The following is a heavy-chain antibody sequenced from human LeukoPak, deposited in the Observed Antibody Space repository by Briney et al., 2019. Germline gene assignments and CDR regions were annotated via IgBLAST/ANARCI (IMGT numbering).Heavy chain of an antibody. J-gene: IGHJ5*02. Sequence: ASVKVSCKASGYTFTSYYMHWVRQAPGQGLEWMGIINPSGGSTSYAQKFQGRFTMTRDTSTSTVYMELSSLRSEDTAVYYRGRDKVDIVATMDGDPGGWFDPRGQGTLVTVSS. CDR3: GRDKVDIVATMDGDPGGWFDP. CDR1: GYTFTSYY. V-gene: IGHV1-46*01. CDR2: INPSGGST. D-gene: IGHD5-12*01.